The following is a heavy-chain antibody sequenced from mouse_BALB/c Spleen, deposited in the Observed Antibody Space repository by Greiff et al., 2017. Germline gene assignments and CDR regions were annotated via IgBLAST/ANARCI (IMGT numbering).Heavy chain of an antibody. CDR3: ASTRLPAWFAY. D-gene: IGHD2-4*01. CDR2: INPYNDGT. Sequence: EVQLQQSGPELVKPGASVKMSCKASGYTFTSYVMHWVKQKPGQGLEWIGYINPYNDGTKYNEKFKGKATLTSDKSSSTAYMELSSLTSEDSAVYYCASTRLPAWFAYWGQGTLVTVSA. J-gene: IGHJ3*01. V-gene: IGHV1-14*01. CDR1: GYTFTSYV.